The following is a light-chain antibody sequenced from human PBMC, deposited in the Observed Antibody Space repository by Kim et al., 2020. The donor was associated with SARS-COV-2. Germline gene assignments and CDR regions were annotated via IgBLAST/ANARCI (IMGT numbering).Light chain of an antibody. CDR3: QQYNNWPYT. J-gene: IGKJ2*01. V-gene: IGKV3-15*01. CDR1: QSVSSN. Sequence: SGSQGERATLSCRASQSVSSNLAWDQQKPGQAPRLLIYGASTRATGIPARFSGSGSGTEFTLTISSLQSEDFAVYYCQQYNNWPYTFGQGTKLEI. CDR2: GAS.